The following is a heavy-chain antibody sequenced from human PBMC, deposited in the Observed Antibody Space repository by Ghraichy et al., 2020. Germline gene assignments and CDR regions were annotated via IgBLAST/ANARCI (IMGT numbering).Heavy chain of an antibody. CDR3: ARGRLVFDY. V-gene: IGHV3-7*01. D-gene: IGHD3-9*01. Sequence: GGSLRLSCAASGFSFSHYWVTWIRQAPVGGLEWVANIKQDGSERYYVDSVKGRFTISRDNAKNSLYLQMNSLRAEDTAVYYCARGRLVFDYWGQGTLVTVSS. J-gene: IGHJ4*02. CDR2: IKQDGSER. CDR1: GFSFSHYW.